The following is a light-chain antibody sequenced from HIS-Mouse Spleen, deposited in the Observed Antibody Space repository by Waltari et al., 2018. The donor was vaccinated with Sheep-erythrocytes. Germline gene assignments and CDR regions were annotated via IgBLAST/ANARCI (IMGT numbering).Light chain of an antibody. CDR1: QSISSY. CDR3: QQSYSTPPLT. V-gene: IGKV1-39*01. CDR2: AAS. Sequence: DIQITQSPSSLSASVGDRVTITCRASQSISSYLNWYQQKPGKAPKLLIYAASILQSGVPSRFSGSGSGTDFTLTISSLQPEDFATYYCQQSYSTPPLTFGGGTKVEIK. J-gene: IGKJ4*01.